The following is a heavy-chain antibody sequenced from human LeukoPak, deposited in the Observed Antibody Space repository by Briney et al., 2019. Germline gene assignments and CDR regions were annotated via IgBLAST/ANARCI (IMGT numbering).Heavy chain of an antibody. CDR2: IYYSGST. CDR1: GGSISSSSYY. CDR3: AGGRAPGGPLRYFDWSPQTWFDP. Sequence: SETLSLTCTVSGGSISSSSYYWSWIRQPPGKGLEWIGYIYYSGSTNYNPSLKSRVTISVDTSKNQFSLKLSSVTAADTAVYYCAGGRAPGGPLRYFDWSPQTWFDPWGQGTLVTVSS. V-gene: IGHV4-61*01. D-gene: IGHD3-9*01. J-gene: IGHJ5*02.